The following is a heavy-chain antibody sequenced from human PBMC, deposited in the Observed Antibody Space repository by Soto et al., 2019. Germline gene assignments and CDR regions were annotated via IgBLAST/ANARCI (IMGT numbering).Heavy chain of an antibody. CDR2: INPNNGNT. CDR3: ARSPPRVEKNNYAGGWFDP. Sequence: QVPLVQSGAEVKKPGASVRVSCKASGYTFTNYDINWVRQATGQGLEWMGWINPNNGNTGYPQKFRGRVTMTRNTSISTAYMELSSLRFEDTAVYYCARSPPRVEKNNYAGGWFDPWGQGTLVTVSS. J-gene: IGHJ5*02. D-gene: IGHD4-4*01. V-gene: IGHV1-8*01. CDR1: GYTFTNYD.